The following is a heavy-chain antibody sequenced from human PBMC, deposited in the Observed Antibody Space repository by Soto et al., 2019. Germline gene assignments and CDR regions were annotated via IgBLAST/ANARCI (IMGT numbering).Heavy chain of an antibody. CDR1: GFTFSTYG. J-gene: IGHJ6*02. CDR3: AKDHFSGCSSGRCYIYFYYGMDV. Sequence: GGSLRLSCAASGFTFSTYGMSWVRQAPGKGLEWVSGISGSGGSTYYADSVKGRFTISRDNAKNTLHLQINSLRAEDTAVYYCAKDHFSGCSSGRCYIYFYYGMDVWGQGTTVTVSS. CDR2: ISGSGGST. V-gene: IGHV3-23*01. D-gene: IGHD2-15*01.